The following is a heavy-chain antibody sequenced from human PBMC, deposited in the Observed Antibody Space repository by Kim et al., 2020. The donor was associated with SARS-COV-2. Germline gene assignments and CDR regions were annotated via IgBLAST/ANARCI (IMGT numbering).Heavy chain of an antibody. D-gene: IGHD1-26*01. CDR1: GFTFSFYW. CDR2: VDSEGSRR. J-gene: IGHJ4*02. Sequence: GGSLRLSCAAFGFTFSFYWMHWVRQAPGKGQVWVSRVDSEGSRRSYADSVKGRFTISRDNAKNTLYLQMNSLRAEDTAVYYCARAAVKGGFDYWGQGTLVTVSS. CDR3: ARAAVKGGFDY. V-gene: IGHV3-74*01.